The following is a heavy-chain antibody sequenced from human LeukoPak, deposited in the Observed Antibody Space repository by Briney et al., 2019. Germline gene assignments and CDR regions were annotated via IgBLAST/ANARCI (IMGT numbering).Heavy chain of an antibody. V-gene: IGHV3-23*01. J-gene: IGHJ4*02. CDR3: AKDLMPHSSGSLFDY. Sequence: GGSLRLSCAASGFTFTTFAMTWVRQAPGMGLEWVSYVSDSGTDTCYADSVRDRFTISRDNSKNTLYLQMNGLRAEDTAVYYCAKDLMPHSSGSLFDYWGPGTLVTVSS. CDR2: VSDSGTDT. D-gene: IGHD3-22*01. CDR1: GFTFTTFA.